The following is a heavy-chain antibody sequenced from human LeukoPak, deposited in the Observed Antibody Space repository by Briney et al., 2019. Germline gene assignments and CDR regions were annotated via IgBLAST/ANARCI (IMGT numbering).Heavy chain of an antibody. CDR3: ARYCSSTSCYFFDY. D-gene: IGHD2-2*01. V-gene: IGHV4-30-2*01. CDR1: GGSISSGGYS. CDR2: IYHSGST. Sequence: SETLSLTCAVSGGSISSGGYSWSWIRQPPGKGLEWIGYIYHSGSTYYNPSLKSRVTISVDRSKNQFSLKLSSVTAADTAVYYCARYCSSTSCYFFDYWGQGTLVTVSS. J-gene: IGHJ4*02.